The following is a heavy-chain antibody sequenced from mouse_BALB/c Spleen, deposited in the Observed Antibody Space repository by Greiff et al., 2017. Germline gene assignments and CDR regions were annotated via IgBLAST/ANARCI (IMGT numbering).Heavy chain of an antibody. D-gene: IGHD2-4*01. Sequence: QVQLQQPGAELVKPGASVKLSCTASGYTFTSYWMHWVKQRPGQGLEWIGKINPGNGRTNYNEKFKSKATLTVDKSSSTAYMQHSSLTAEDSAVYDCAPSMITTGLASGGKGTLVTV. CDR2: INPGNGRT. J-gene: IGHJ3*01. CDR1: GYTFTSYW. V-gene: IGHV1S81*02. CDR3: APSMITTGLAS.